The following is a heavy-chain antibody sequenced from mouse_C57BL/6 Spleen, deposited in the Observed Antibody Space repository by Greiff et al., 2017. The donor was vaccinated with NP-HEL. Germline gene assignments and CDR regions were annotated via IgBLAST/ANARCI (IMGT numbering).Heavy chain of an antibody. CDR3: AREGSGYDYYAMDY. Sequence: EVQLQQSGPGLVKPSQSLSLTCSVTGYSITSGYYWNWIRQFPGNKLEWMGYISYDGSNNYNPSLKNRISITRDTSKNQFFLKLNSVTTEDTATYYCAREGSGYDYYAMDYWGQGTSVTVSS. D-gene: IGHD3-2*02. CDR2: ISYDGSN. J-gene: IGHJ4*01. V-gene: IGHV3-6*01. CDR1: GYSITSGYY.